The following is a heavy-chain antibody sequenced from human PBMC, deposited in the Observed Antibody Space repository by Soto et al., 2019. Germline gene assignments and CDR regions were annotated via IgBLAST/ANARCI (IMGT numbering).Heavy chain of an antibody. Sequence: ASVDVSCKASCYIFPNYCMSWVRQAPGQGLEWMGWISAYNSNTNYAQKLQGRVTMTTDTSTSTAYMELRSLTSDDTAVYYCVRDLDGSGSYYTDYWGQGTLVTVSS. CDR3: VRDLDGSGSYYTDY. CDR2: ISAYNSNT. CDR1: CYIFPNYC. V-gene: IGHV1-18*01. J-gene: IGHJ4*02. D-gene: IGHD3-10*01.